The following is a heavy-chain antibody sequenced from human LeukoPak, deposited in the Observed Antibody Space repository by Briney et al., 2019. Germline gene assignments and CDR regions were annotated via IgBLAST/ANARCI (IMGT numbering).Heavy chain of an antibody. CDR3: ARDRGSYYLISAFDI. CDR1: GGSISSGSYY. J-gene: IGHJ3*02. CDR2: IYTSGST. V-gene: IGHV4-61*02. Sequence: SETLSLTCTVSGGSISSGSYYWSWIRQPAGKGLEWIGRIYTSGSTNYNPSLKSRVTISVDTSKNQFSLKLSSVTAADTAVYYCARDRGSYYLISAFDIWGQGTMVTVSS. D-gene: IGHD1-26*01.